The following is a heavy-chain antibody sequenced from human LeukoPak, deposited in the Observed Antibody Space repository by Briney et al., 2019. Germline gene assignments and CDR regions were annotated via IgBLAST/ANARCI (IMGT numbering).Heavy chain of an antibody. CDR3: ARQKILDDNYDSSGYYVDQ. CDR2: IYYRGRT. D-gene: IGHD3-22*01. V-gene: IGHV4-39*01. J-gene: IGHJ4*02. Sequence: PSETPSLTCTVSNGSIITSSYYWAWIRQPPGKGLEWIGSIYYRGRTYYNPSLKIRVTISADTSKNQFSLNLSSVTASDTAVYYRARQKILDDNYDSSGYYVDQWGQGSLVTVSS. CDR1: NGSIITSSYY.